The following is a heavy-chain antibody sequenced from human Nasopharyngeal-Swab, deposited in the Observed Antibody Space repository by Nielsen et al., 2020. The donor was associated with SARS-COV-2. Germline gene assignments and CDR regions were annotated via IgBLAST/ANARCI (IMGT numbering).Heavy chain of an antibody. Sequence: VRQAPGKGLEYVSAISSNGGSTYYANSAKGRFTISRDNSKNTLYLQMGSLRAEDMAVYYCARVGKLYSSSPRNYMDVWGKGTTVTVSS. J-gene: IGHJ6*03. CDR3: ARVGKLYSSSPRNYMDV. CDR2: ISSNGGST. D-gene: IGHD6-6*01. V-gene: IGHV3-64*01.